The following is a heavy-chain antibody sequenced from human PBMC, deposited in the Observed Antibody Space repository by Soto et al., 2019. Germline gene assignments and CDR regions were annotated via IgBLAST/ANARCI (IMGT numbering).Heavy chain of an antibody. Sequence: SETLSLTCTVSGGSTSSSSYYWGWIRQPPGKGLEWIGSIYYSGNTYYNPSLKSRVTISVDTSKNQFSLKLSSVTAADTAVYYCARNVVVPAPAAFDIWGQGTMVTVSS. CDR2: IYYSGNT. CDR1: GGSTSSSSYY. V-gene: IGHV4-39*01. D-gene: IGHD2-2*01. J-gene: IGHJ3*02. CDR3: ARNVVVPAPAAFDI.